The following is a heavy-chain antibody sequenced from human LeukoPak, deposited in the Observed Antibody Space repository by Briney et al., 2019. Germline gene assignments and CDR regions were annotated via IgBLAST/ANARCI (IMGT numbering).Heavy chain of an antibody. D-gene: IGHD3-3*01. CDR2: ISSSSSYI. Sequence: KSGGSLRLSCAASGFTFSSYSMNWVRQAPGKGLEWVSSISSSSSYIYYADSVKGRFTISRDNAKNSLYLQMNSLRAEDTAVYYCATPGLITIFGVVPDGMDVWGQGTTVTVS. CDR1: GFTFSSYS. V-gene: IGHV3-21*01. J-gene: IGHJ6*02. CDR3: ATPGLITIFGVVPDGMDV.